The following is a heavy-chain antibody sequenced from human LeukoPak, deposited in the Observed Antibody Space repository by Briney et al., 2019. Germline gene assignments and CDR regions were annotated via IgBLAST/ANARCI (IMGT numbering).Heavy chain of an antibody. V-gene: IGHV3-30-3*01. D-gene: IGHD3-22*01. J-gene: IGHJ3*02. CDR3: ARDRPYYYDSSGYYLAGAFDI. Sequence: PGRSLRLSCAASGFTFSSYAMHWVRQAPGKGLEWVAVISYDGSNKYYADSVKGRFTISRDNSKNTLYLQMNSLRAEDTAVYYCARDRPYYYDSSGYYLAGAFDIWGQGTMVIVSS. CDR2: ISYDGSNK. CDR1: GFTFSSYA.